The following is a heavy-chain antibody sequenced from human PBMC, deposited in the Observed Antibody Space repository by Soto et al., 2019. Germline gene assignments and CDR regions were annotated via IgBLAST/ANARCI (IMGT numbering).Heavy chain of an antibody. V-gene: IGHV3-21*01. J-gene: IGHJ2*01. Sequence: EVQLVESGGGLVKPGGSLRLSCVASGFTFSSYNMNWVRQAPGKGLEWVSSISSSSSYRDYADSVKGRFTTSRDNAKSSLYLQMNSLRAEDTAVYYCARRQEDFDLLADYYMRYFDLWGRGTLVTVSS. CDR3: ARRQEDFDLLADYYMRYFDL. D-gene: IGHD3-9*01. CDR2: ISSSSSYR. CDR1: GFTFSSYN.